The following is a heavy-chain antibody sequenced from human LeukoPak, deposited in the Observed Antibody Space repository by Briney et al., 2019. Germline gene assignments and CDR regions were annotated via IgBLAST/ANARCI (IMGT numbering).Heavy chain of an antibody. D-gene: IGHD3-22*01. V-gene: IGHV3-23*01. CDR1: GFPFGNYA. CDR2: INTDGGAT. Sequence: PGGSLRLSCAASGFPFGNYAMTWVRQAPGKGLEWVSSINTDGGATYYADSLKGRFTVSRGNSNNTLYLQMNGLRAEDTAVYYCAKHGNYDTSGFYYVHFWGQGTLVTVSS. J-gene: IGHJ4*02. CDR3: AKHGNYDTSGFYYVHF.